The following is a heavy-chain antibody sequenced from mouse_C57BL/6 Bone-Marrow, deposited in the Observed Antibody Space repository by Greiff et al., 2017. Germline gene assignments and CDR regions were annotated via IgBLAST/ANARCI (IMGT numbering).Heavy chain of an antibody. D-gene: IGHD1-1*01. V-gene: IGHV1-52*01. J-gene: IGHJ3*01. Sequence: QVQLQQPGAELVRPGSSVKLSCKASGYTFTSYWMHWVKQRPIQGLEWIGNIDPSDSETHYNQKFKDKATLTVDKSSSTAYMQLSSLTSEDSAVYYCARSYYGSSYAWFAYGGQGTLVTVSA. CDR1: GYTFTSYW. CDR3: ARSYYGSSYAWFAY. CDR2: IDPSDSET.